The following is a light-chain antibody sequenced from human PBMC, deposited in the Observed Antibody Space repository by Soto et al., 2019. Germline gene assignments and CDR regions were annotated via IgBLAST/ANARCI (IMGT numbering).Light chain of an antibody. J-gene: IGKJ4*01. CDR2: DAS. Sequence: EMVLTQSPATLSLSPGERATLSCRASQSVSSYLVWYQQKPGQAPRLLIYDASNRATGIPARFSGSGSGTDFTLTISRLGPEDFAVYYCQQRSSWPPTFGGGTKVEIK. CDR1: QSVSSY. CDR3: QQRSSWPPT. V-gene: IGKV3-11*01.